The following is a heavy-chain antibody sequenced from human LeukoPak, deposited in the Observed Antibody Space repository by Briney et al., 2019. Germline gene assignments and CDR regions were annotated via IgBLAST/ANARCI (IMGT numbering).Heavy chain of an antibody. CDR3: GRKSAARKTSEFDY. Sequence: GASVKLSCKASGYTFTDYYMNWVRQAPGQELEWMGWIHPNSGGTNYAQKFQGRVTVTRDTSISTAYMELSRLTSDDTAVYYCGRKSAARKTSEFDYWGQGTLVTVSS. V-gene: IGHV1-2*02. D-gene: IGHD6-6*01. CDR2: IHPNSGGT. CDR1: GYTFTDYY. J-gene: IGHJ4*02.